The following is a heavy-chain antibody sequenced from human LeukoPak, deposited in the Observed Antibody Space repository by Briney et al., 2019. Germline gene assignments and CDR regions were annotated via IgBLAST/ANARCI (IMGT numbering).Heavy chain of an antibody. CDR2: INPNSGGT. CDR3: ARANHSSSWFNWFDP. Sequence: ASVKVSCKASGYTFTSYYMHWVRQAPGQGLEWMGWINPNSGGTNYAQKFQGRVTITTDESTSTAYMELSSLRSEDTAVYYCARANHSSSWFNWFDPWGQGTLVTVSS. V-gene: IGHV1-2*02. J-gene: IGHJ5*02. CDR1: GYTFTSYY. D-gene: IGHD6-13*01.